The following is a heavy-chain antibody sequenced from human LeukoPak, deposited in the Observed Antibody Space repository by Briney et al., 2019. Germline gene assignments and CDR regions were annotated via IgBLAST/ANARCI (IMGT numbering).Heavy chain of an antibody. CDR1: GFTFSSYG. Sequence: PGRSLRLSCAASGFTFSSYGMHWVRQAPGKGLEWVAVISYDGSNKYYADSVKGRFTISRDNSKNTLYLQMNSLRAEDTAVYYCATSWNTGTLRSGWGQGTLVTVSS. V-gene: IGHV3-30*03. CDR3: ATSWNTGTLRSG. D-gene: IGHD4-11*01. J-gene: IGHJ4*02. CDR2: ISYDGSNK.